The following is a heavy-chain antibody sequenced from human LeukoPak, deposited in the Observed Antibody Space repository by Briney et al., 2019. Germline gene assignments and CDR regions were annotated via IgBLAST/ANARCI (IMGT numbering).Heavy chain of an antibody. CDR1: GFTFSHAW. CDR3: TTIGDY. D-gene: IGHD3-16*01. V-gene: IGHV3-15*01. Sequence: GGSLRLSCAASGFTFSHAWMSWVRQAPGKGLEWVGRIKSKTAGGTTDYAAPVKGRFSVSRDDSKSTLYLQMNSLKSEDTGVYYCTTIGDYWGLGTLVTVSS. CDR2: IKSKTAGGTT. J-gene: IGHJ4*02.